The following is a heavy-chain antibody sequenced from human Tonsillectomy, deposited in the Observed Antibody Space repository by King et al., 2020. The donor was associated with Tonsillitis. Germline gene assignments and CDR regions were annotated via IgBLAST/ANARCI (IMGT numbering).Heavy chain of an antibody. D-gene: IGHD3-22*01. CDR1: GGSFSGYY. CDR2: IKHSGST. Sequence: VQLQQWGAGLLKPSETLSLTCAVYGGSFSGYYWSWIRQSPGKGLEWIGEIKHSGSTHYKPSLKRRCTISVDTSQNPFSLKLSSLTAADTAVYYCARGEVVITSSGYYYYYMDVWGKGTTVTVSS. CDR3: ARGEVVITSSGYYYYYMDV. J-gene: IGHJ6*03. V-gene: IGHV4-34*01.